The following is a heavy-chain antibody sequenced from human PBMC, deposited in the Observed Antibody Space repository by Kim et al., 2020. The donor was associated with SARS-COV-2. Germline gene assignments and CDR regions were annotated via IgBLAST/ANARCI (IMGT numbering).Heavy chain of an antibody. CDR1: GGSFSGYY. CDR3: ARAGRQWLVRPVLYYFDY. Sequence: SETLSLTCAVYGGSFSGYYWSWIRQPPGKGLEWIGEINHSGSTNYNPSLKSRVTISVDTSKNQFSLKLSSVTAADTAVDYCARAGRQWLVRPVLYYFDY. J-gene: IGHJ4*01. CDR2: INHSGST. V-gene: IGHV4-34*01. D-gene: IGHD6-19*01.